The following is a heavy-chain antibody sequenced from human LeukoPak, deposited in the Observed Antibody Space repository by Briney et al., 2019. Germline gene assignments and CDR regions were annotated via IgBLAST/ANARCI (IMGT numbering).Heavy chain of an antibody. J-gene: IGHJ4*02. V-gene: IGHV4-59*01. CDR3: ARVQESQIDYYFDY. D-gene: IGHD3-9*01. CDR1: GGSISSYY. Sequence: SETLSHTCTVSGGSISSYYWSWIRQPPGKGLEWIGYIYYSGSTNYNPSLKSRVSISVDTSKNQFSLKLSSVTAADTAVYYCARVQESQIDYYFDYWGQGTLVTVSS. CDR2: IYYSGST.